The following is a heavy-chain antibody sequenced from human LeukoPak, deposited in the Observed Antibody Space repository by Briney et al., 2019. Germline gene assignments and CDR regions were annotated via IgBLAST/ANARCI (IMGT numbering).Heavy chain of an antibody. CDR1: GGTFSSYA. V-gene: IGHV1-69*13. D-gene: IGHD4-23*01. J-gene: IGHJ5*02. CDR3: ALEVDYGGNPDWFDP. Sequence: ASVKVSCKASGGTFSSYAISWVRQAPGQGLEWMGGIIPIFGTANYAQKFQGRVTITADESTSTAYMELSSLGSEDTAVYYCALEVDYGGNPDWFDPWGQGTLVTVSS. CDR2: IIPIFGTA.